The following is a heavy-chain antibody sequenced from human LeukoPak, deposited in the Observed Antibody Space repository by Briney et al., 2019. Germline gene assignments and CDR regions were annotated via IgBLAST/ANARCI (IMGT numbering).Heavy chain of an antibody. V-gene: IGHV4-38-2*02. CDR2: IYHSGST. J-gene: IGHJ6*04. D-gene: IGHD2-15*01. Sequence: SETLSLTCTVSGYSISSGYYWGWIRQPPGKGLEWIGTIYHSGSTYYNPSLKSRVTISVDTSKNQFSLKLSSVTAADTAVYYCAGLGYCSGGSCYSHSRYYYGMDVWGKGTTVTVSS. CDR3: AGLGYCSGGSCYSHSRYYYGMDV. CDR1: GYSISSGYY.